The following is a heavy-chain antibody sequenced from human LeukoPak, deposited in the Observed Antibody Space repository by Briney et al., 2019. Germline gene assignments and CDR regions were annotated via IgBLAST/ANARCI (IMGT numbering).Heavy chain of an antibody. Sequence: PGGSLRLSCAASGFTFSSFWMSWVRQAPGKGLEWVANIKKDGSQKYYVDSVEGRFTISRDSPKNSLYLQMDSLRVDDTAVYYCTRVFGGYDVSDYWGQGTLVTVSS. V-gene: IGHV3-7*03. CDR2: IKKDGSQK. D-gene: IGHD3-3*01. CDR3: TRVFGGYDVSDY. CDR1: GFTFSSFW. J-gene: IGHJ4*02.